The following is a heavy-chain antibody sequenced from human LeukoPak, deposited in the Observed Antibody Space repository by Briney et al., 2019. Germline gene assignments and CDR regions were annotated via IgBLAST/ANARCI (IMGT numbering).Heavy chain of an antibody. CDR2: MNPNSGNA. D-gene: IGHD3-10*01. CDR1: GYTFTSYD. V-gene: IGHV1-8*01. J-gene: IGHJ6*03. CDR3: ARTGRTTRSYGSGSFWGYHYYYMDV. Sequence: ASVKVSCEASGYTFTSYDINWVRLATGQGLEWMGWMNPNSGNAAYAQKFQGRVTMPRHTSISTAYMELTSLRAEDTAVYYCARTGRTTRSYGSGSFWGYHYYYMDVWGKGTTVTVSS.